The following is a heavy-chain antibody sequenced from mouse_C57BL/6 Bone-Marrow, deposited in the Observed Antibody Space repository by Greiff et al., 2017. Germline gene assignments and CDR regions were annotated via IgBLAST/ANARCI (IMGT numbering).Heavy chain of an antibody. D-gene: IGHD4-1*01. Sequence: EVMLVESGEGLVKPGGSLKLSCAASGFTFSSYAMSWVRQTPEKRLEWVAYLSSGGDYIYYAATVKGRFTISRDNARNTLYLQMSSLKSEDTAMYYCTRDLGKYYFDYWGQGTTLTVSS. CDR2: LSSGGDYI. V-gene: IGHV5-9-1*02. J-gene: IGHJ2*01. CDR1: GFTFSSYA. CDR3: TRDLGKYYFDY.